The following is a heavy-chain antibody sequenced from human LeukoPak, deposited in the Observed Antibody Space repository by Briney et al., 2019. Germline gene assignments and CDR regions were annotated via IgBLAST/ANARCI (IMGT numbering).Heavy chain of an antibody. J-gene: IGHJ6*04. V-gene: IGHV4-34*01. CDR3: ARFIGYGSGSLA. CDR2: INHSGST. CDR1: GGSFSGYY. D-gene: IGHD3-10*01. Sequence: KPSETLSLTCAVYGGSFSGYYWSWIRQPPGKGLEWIGEINHSGSTNYNPSLKSRVTISVDTSKNQFSLKLSSVTAADTAVYYCARFIGYGSGSLAWGKGTTVTISS.